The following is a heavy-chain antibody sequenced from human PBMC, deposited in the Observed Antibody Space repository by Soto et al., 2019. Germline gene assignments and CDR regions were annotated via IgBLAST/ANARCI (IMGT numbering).Heavy chain of an antibody. J-gene: IGHJ1*01. CDR3: AHCRGGVASF. CDR1: GFSLNTRDVG. Sequence: QITLNESGPALVKPTQTLTLTCTFSGFSLNTRDVGVGWIRQPPGKALEWLGVVYWDDDKTYSPSLKSRLTITKDNPKNQVVLRMTKMDPVDTATYSCAHCRGGVASFWGQGTVVTVSS. V-gene: IGHV2-5*02. CDR2: VYWDDDK. D-gene: IGHD3-16*01.